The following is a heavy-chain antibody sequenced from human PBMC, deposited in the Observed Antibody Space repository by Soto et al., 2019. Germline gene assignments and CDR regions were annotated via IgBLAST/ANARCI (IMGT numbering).Heavy chain of an antibody. D-gene: IGHD6-13*01. CDR2: INSDGSTT. J-gene: IGHJ5*02. CDR1: GFTFSNYW. V-gene: IGHV3-74*01. Sequence: EVQLVESGGGLVQPGGSLRLSCAASGFTFSNYWLHWVRQAPGKGLVWVSRINSDGSTTNYADSVKGRFTISRDNAKNTLYLQMNSLRADDTAVYYCARAAAGPNWFDPWGQGILVTVSS. CDR3: ARAAAGPNWFDP.